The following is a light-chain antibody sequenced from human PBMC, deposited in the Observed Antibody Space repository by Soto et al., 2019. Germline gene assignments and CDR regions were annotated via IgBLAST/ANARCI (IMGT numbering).Light chain of an antibody. J-gene: IGKJ4*01. CDR3: QHLNSYSPRLI. Sequence: KMTKSAFSLSASVGDIVTITCQASQDISNYLNSFHQKPGKAPKLLIYEASKLETGVPSRFRGIGSGTYFTLITTSLQPEDLATYYCQHLNSYSPRLIFGEGTKVDIK. V-gene: IGKV1-33*01. CDR1: QDISNY. CDR2: EAS.